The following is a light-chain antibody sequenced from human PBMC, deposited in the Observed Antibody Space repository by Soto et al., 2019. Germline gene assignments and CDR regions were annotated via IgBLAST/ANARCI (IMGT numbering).Light chain of an antibody. CDR1: QVIGSRY. J-gene: IGKJ2*01. V-gene: IGKV3-20*01. CDR2: GAY. Sequence: EIVMTQSPGTLSLSPGERATISCRASQVIGSRYLAWYHQKSGQAPRLIIYGAYSRATGIPDRFSGSGSGTDFTLTISRLEPEDFGVYYCQQFGSSIPHTFGQGTKLEIK. CDR3: QQFGSSIPHT.